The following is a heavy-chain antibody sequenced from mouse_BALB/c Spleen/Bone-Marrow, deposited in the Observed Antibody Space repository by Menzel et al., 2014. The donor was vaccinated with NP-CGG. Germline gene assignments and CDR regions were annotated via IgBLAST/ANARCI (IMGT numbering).Heavy chain of an antibody. CDR3: ASPIYYDYPLFAY. CDR2: IWAGGST. J-gene: IGHJ3*01. V-gene: IGHV2-9*02. Sequence: VMLVESGPGLVAPSQSLSITCTVSGFSLTSYGVHWVRQPPGKGLEWLGVIWAGGSTNYNSALMSRLSISKDNSKSQVFLKMNSRQTDDTAMYYCASPIYYDYPLFAYWGQGTLVTVSA. CDR1: GFSLTSYG. D-gene: IGHD2-4*01.